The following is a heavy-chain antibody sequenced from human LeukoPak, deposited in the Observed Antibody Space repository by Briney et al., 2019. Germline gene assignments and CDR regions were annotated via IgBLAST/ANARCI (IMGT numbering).Heavy chain of an antibody. J-gene: IGHJ4*02. CDR2: INHSGST. D-gene: IGHD5-18*01. CDR3: ARQTQGYSYGSKHFDY. CDR1: GGSFSGYY. V-gene: IGHV4-34*01. Sequence: PSETLSLTCAVYGGSFSGYYWSWIRQPPGKGLEWIGEINHSGSTNYNPSLKSRVTISVDTSKNQFSLKLSSVTAADTAVYYCARQTQGYSYGSKHFDYWGQGTLVTVSS.